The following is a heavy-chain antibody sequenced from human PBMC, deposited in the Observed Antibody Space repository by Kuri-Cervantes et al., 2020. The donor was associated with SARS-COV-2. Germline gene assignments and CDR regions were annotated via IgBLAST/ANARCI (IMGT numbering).Heavy chain of an antibody. J-gene: IGHJ4*02. D-gene: IGHD6-19*01. CDR2: INPSGGST. CDR3: ARGKGAGPADY. CDR1: GYTFTSYY. Sequence: ASVKVSCKASGYTFTSYYMHWVRQAPGQGLEWMGIINPSGGSTSYAQKFQGRVTMTRDTSTSTAYMELSRLRSDDTAVYYCARGKGAGPADYWGQGTLVTVSS. V-gene: IGHV1-46*01.